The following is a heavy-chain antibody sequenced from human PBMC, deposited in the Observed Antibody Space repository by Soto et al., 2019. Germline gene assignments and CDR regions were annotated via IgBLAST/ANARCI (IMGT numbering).Heavy chain of an antibody. CDR2: MNPNSGNT. CDR1: GYTFTSYD. J-gene: IGHJ4*02. Sequence: ASVKVSCKASGYTFTSYDIKWVRQATVQGLEWMGWMNPNSGNTGYAQKFQGRVTITRDTSASTAYMELSSLRSEDTAVYYCARDLGGWPDYWGQGTLVTVSS. CDR3: ARDLGGWPDY. D-gene: IGHD2-15*01. V-gene: IGHV1-8*01.